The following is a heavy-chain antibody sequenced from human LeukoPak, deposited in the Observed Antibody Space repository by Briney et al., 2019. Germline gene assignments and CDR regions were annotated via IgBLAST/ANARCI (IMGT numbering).Heavy chain of an antibody. CDR1: GFTFSDYY. CDR3: AREKPFYDSSGYYYPIAFDY. D-gene: IGHD3-22*01. J-gene: IGHJ4*02. Sequence: PGGSLRLSCAASGFTFSDYYMSWIRQAPGKGLEGLSYISSSGTTIFYADSVKGRFTISRDNAKNSLYLQMNSLRAEDTALYYCAREKPFYDSSGYYYPIAFDYWGQGTLVTVSS. CDR2: ISSSGTTI. V-gene: IGHV3-11*01.